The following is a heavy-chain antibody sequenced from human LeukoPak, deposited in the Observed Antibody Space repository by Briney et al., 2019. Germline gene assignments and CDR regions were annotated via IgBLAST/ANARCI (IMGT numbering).Heavy chain of an antibody. D-gene: IGHD5-18*01. CDR3: AKERGYSYSFDY. J-gene: IGHJ4*02. CDR1: GFPFSTYA. Sequence: GGSLRLSCAAAGFPFSTYAISWVRQAPGKGLEWVSAISGSGGSTYYADSVKGRFTISRDNSKNTLYLQMNSLRAEDTAVYCGAKERGYSYSFDYWGQGTLVTVSS. CDR2: ISGSGGST. V-gene: IGHV3-23*01.